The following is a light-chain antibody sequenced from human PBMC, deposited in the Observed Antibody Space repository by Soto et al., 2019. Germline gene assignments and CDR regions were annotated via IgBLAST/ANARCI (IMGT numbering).Light chain of an antibody. CDR2: LGS. CDR3: MQVLQTPLT. V-gene: IGKV2-28*01. CDR1: QSLLHSNGYNY. Sequence: DIVMTQSPLSLPVTPGEPASISCRSSQSLLHSNGYNYLGWFLQKPGQSPQLLIYLGSGRASGVPDRFSGSGSGTDFTLKISRVEAEDVGVYYCMQVLQTPLTFAGGTKVDIK. J-gene: IGKJ4*01.